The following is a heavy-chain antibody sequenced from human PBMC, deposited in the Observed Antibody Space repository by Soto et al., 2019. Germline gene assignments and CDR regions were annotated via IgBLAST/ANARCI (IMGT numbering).Heavy chain of an antibody. D-gene: IGHD6-6*01. V-gene: IGHV3-7*01. CDR3: ARDLSFPSSSSSYFDY. J-gene: IGHJ4*02. CDR2: IKQDGSEK. CDR1: GFTFSSYW. Sequence: GGSLRLSCAASGFTFSSYWMSWVRQAPGKGLEWVANIKQDGSEKYYVDSVKGRFTISRDNAKNSLYLQMNSLRAEDTAVYYCARDLSFPSSSSSYFDYWGQGTLVTVSS.